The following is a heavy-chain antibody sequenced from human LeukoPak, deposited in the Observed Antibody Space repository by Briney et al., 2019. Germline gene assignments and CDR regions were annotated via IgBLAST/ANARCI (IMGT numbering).Heavy chain of an antibody. CDR2: IRSKANSYAT. Sequence: GGSLKLSCAASGFTFSDSAVHWARQASGKGLEWVGRIRSKANSYATAYAASVKGRFTISRDDSKNTAYLQMNSLKTEDTAVYYCAKKDYFDYWGQGTLVTVSS. CDR3: AKKDYFDY. V-gene: IGHV3-73*01. CDR1: GFTFSDSA. J-gene: IGHJ4*02.